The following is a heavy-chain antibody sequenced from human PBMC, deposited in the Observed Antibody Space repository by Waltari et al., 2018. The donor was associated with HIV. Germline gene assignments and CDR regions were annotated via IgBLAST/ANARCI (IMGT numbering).Heavy chain of an antibody. CDR2: MACSSAYT. V-gene: IGHV3-11*05. CDR3: ARVARGLRQGTFDI. CDR1: GFTFSDYY. D-gene: IGHD4-17*01. J-gene: IGHJ3*02. Sequence: QVHLVESGGDLVKPGGSLRLSCVASGFTFSDYYMTWIRQAPGKRLGGVSYMACSSAYTNDGDSVKGRFTMSRDDAKKSLFLQMNSLRPEDTAVYYCARVARGLRQGTFDIWGQGTMVTVSS.